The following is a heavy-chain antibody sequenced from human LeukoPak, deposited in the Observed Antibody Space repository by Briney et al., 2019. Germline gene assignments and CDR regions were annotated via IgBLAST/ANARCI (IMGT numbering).Heavy chain of an antibody. CDR2: ISSNGVTT. V-gene: IGHV3-64*01. D-gene: IGHD1/OR15-1a*01. J-gene: IGHJ4*02. CDR3: ARGQTMPPHYFDY. CDR1: GFTFTNYA. Sequence: TGGSLRLSCVASGFTFTNYAVHWVRQAPGKGLEYVSAISSNGVTTYYANSVKGRFTISRDNSKNTLYLQMVSLKVEDMAVYYCARGQTMPPHYFDYWGQGTLVTVSS.